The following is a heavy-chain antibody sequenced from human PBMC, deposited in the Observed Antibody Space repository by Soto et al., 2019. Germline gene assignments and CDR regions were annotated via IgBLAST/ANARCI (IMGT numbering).Heavy chain of an antibody. V-gene: IGHV4-39*01. D-gene: IGHD3-22*01. CDR3: ARPKIVLYNSFDP. Sequence: TSETQSVTCTVSGGTISSSSYHCGWIRKPPGKGLEWIGSIYYSGSTYYNPSLKSRVTISVDTSKNQFSLKLSSVTAADTALYYCARPKIVLYNSFDPWGQATLVTVS. J-gene: IGHJ5*02. CDR1: GGTISSSSYH. CDR2: IYYSGST.